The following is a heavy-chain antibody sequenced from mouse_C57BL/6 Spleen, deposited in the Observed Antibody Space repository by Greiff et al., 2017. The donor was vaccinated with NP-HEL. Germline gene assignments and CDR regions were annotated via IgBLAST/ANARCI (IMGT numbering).Heavy chain of an antibody. D-gene: IGHD1-1*01. CDR1: GYAFSSYW. CDR2: IYPGDGDT. J-gene: IGHJ3*01. V-gene: IGHV1-80*01. Sequence: QVHVKQSGAELVKPGASVKISCKASGYAFSSYWMNWVKQRPGKGLEWIGQIYPGDGDTNYNGKFKGKATLTADKSSSTAYMQLSSLTSEDSAVYFCARGMGYYYGSQGFAYWGQGTLVTVSA. CDR3: ARGMGYYYGSQGFAY.